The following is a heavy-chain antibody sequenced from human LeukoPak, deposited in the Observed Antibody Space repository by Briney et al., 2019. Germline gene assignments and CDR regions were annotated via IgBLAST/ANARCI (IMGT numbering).Heavy chain of an antibody. CDR2: MNPNSGNT. CDR3: ARVVAVAGRLNWFDP. Sequence: VASVKVSCKASGYTFTSYDINWVRQATGQGLEWMGWMNPNSGNTGYAQKFQGRVTMTRNTSIGTAYMELSSLRSEDTAVYYCARVVAVAGRLNWFDPWGQGTLVTVSS. J-gene: IGHJ5*02. CDR1: GYTFTSYD. D-gene: IGHD6-19*01. V-gene: IGHV1-8*01.